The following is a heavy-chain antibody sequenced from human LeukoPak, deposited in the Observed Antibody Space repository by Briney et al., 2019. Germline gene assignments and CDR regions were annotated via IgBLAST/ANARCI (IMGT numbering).Heavy chain of an antibody. D-gene: IGHD4-17*01. CDR3: ARGRDYGDNHFDY. CDR1: GFSFTSYW. J-gene: IGHJ4*02. Sequence: GESLKISCKGSGFSFTSYWICWVRQMPGKGLEWMGTIYPGDSDTRYNPSFQGQVTISADKSISTAYLQWSSLKASDTAMYYCARGRDYGDNHFDYWGQGTLVTVSS. V-gene: IGHV5-51*01. CDR2: IYPGDSDT.